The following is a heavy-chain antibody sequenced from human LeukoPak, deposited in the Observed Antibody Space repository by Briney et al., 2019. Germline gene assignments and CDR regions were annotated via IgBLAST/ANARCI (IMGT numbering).Heavy chain of an antibody. CDR2: IYTSGST. V-gene: IGHV4-4*07. J-gene: IGHJ5*02. Sequence: SETLSLTCTVSGGSISSYYWSWIRQPAGKGLEWIGRIYTSGSTNYNPSLKSRVTMSVDTSKNQFSLKLSSVTAADTAVYYCARYAAAGMLDWFDPWGQGTLVTVSS. CDR1: GGSISSYY. D-gene: IGHD6-13*01. CDR3: ARYAAAGMLDWFDP.